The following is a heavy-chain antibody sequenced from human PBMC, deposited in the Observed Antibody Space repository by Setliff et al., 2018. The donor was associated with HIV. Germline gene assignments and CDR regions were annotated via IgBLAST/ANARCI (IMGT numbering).Heavy chain of an antibody. CDR3: AKGAGFYGDYTFDH. V-gene: IGHV4-59*11. D-gene: IGHD4-17*01. CDR1: GPSINIHY. Sequence: SETLSLTCTVSGPSINIHYWSWIRQSPGKGFEWIGYIYSTGSTNYNPSLQSRVTSSMVASRNQFSLKVTSVTAADTAVYYCAKGAGFYGDYTFDHWGQGRQVTVSS. CDR2: IYSTGST. J-gene: IGHJ4*02.